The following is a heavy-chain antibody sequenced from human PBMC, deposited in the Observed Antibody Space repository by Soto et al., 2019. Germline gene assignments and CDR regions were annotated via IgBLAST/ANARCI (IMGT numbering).Heavy chain of an antibody. J-gene: IGHJ4*02. CDR1: GFSVSSSY. V-gene: IGHV3-66*04. CDR3: ARLVKYGNYPDDFDY. Sequence: ELQLVESGGGLVQPGGSLRLSCTASGFSVSSSYMSWVRQGPGKGLEWVSIIYSGGTTYYADSVKGRFTISRDSSKNTLYVQMNSLGAEDTAVYYCARLVKYGNYPDDFDYWGQGTLVTVSS. CDR2: IYSGGTT. D-gene: IGHD4-17*01.